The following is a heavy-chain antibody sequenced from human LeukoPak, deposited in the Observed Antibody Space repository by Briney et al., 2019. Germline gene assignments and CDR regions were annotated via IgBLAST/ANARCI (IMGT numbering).Heavy chain of an antibody. V-gene: IGHV3-7*01. CDR2: IKQDGSEK. Sequence: GGSRTLSWAASGFTFSSYWMSWVCQAPGKGLEWVANIKQDGSEKYYVDSVKGRFTICRDNAKNSLYLQMNSMRAEDTAVYYCASDRPYYYDSSGYFRHIPGRNFDYWGQGTLVTVSS. CDR1: GFTFSSYW. J-gene: IGHJ4*02. CDR3: ASDRPYYYDSSGYFRHIPGRNFDY. D-gene: IGHD3-22*01.